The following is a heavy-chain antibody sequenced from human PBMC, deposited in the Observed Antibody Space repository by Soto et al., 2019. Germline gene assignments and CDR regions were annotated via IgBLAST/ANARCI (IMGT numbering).Heavy chain of an antibody. CDR2: MNPNSGNT. Sequence: ASVKVSCKASGYTFTSYDINWVRQATGQGLEWMGWMNPNSGNTGYAQKFQGRVTMTRNTSISTAYMELSSLRSEDTAVYYCARARGYCTNGVCYPRGATYYYGMDVWGQGTTVTVSS. J-gene: IGHJ6*02. CDR1: GYTFTSYD. D-gene: IGHD2-8*01. CDR3: ARARGYCTNGVCYPRGATYYYGMDV. V-gene: IGHV1-8*01.